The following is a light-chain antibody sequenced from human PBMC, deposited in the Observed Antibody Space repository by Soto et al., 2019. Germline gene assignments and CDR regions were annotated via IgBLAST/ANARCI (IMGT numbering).Light chain of an antibody. J-gene: IGKJ1*01. V-gene: IGKV3-15*01. CDR1: QSVSSN. Sequence: EIVMTQSPATLSVSPGERAALSCRASQSVSSNLAWYQQKPGQAPGLLIYGASTRATGIPARFSGSGSGTAFTLPISSLQSEDSAVYYCQQYNNWPRTFGQGTKV. CDR3: QQYNNWPRT. CDR2: GAS.